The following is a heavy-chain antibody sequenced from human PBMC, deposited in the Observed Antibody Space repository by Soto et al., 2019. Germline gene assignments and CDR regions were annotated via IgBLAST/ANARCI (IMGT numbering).Heavy chain of an antibody. CDR1: GDSVSSNSAG. V-gene: IGHV6-1*01. Sequence: SQTLSLTCAITGDSVSSNSAGWSWVRQSPSRGLEWLGRTYYRSKWYYEYAVSVRGRITINPDTSKNQYSLQLNSVTPEDTAVYFCARGEQYSGRIFDYWGQGNLVTVS. D-gene: IGHD1-26*01. CDR3: ARGEQYSGRIFDY. J-gene: IGHJ4*01. CDR2: TYYRSKWYY.